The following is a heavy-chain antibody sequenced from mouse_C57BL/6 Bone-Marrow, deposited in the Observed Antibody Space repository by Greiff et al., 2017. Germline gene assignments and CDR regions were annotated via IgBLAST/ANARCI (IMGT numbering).Heavy chain of an antibody. CDR2: ISSGGSYT. V-gene: IGHV5-6*02. D-gene: IGHD2-4*01. CDR1: GFTFSSYG. J-gene: IGHJ2*01. CDR3: ARQGRLGQDY. Sequence: EVKLVESGGDLVKPGGSLKLSCAASGFTFSSYGMSWVRQTPDKRLEWVATISSGGSYTYYPDSVKGRFTISRDNAKNTLYLQMSSLKSEDTAMYYCARQGRLGQDYWGQGTTLTVSS.